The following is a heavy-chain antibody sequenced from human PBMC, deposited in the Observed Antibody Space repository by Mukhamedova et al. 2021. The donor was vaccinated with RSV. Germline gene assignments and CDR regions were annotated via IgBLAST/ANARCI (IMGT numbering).Heavy chain of an antibody. J-gene: IGHJ5*02. V-gene: IGHV4-38-2*01. D-gene: IGHD1-7*01. CDR2: IYKSGSA. CDR3: ARKEAGTMLES. Sequence: GLEWIGTIYKSGSAYYNPFLMSRVTISVDTSKNQISLNLYYVTATDTAVYYCARKEAGTMLESWGQGTLVTASS.